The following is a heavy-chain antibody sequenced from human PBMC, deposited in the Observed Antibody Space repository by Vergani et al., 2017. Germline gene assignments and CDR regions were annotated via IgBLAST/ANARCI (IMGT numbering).Heavy chain of an antibody. J-gene: IGHJ6*03. D-gene: IGHD3-10*01. CDR3: ARRVRASGPLYYYYYMDV. CDR2: ISYDGSNK. V-gene: IGHV3-30-3*01. Sequence: QVQLVESGGGVVQPGRSLRLSCAASGFTFSSYPMHWVRQAPGKGLEWVAVISYDGSNKYYADSVKGRFTISRDNSKNTLYLQMNSLRAEDTAVYYCARRVRASGPLYYYYYMDVWGKGTTVTVSS. CDR1: GFTFSSYP.